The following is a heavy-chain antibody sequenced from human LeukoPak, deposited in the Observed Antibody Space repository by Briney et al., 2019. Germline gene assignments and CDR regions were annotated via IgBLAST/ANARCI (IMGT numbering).Heavy chain of an antibody. J-gene: IGHJ4*02. Sequence: PGGSLRLSCAASGFTFSSYWMHWVRQAPGKGLVWVSRTNSDGSSTYYADSVKGRFTISRDNSKNTLYLQMNSLRAEDTAVYYCAKDLVYSSSWYAAGSFDYWGQGTLVTVSS. CDR2: TNSDGSST. V-gene: IGHV3-74*01. CDR1: GFTFSSYW. D-gene: IGHD6-13*01. CDR3: AKDLVYSSSWYAAGSFDY.